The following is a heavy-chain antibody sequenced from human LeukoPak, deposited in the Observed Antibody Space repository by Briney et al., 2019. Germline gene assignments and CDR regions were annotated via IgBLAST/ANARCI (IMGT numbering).Heavy chain of an antibody. Sequence: GGSLRLSCAASGFTFSSYSMNWVRQAPGKGLEWASFISTSSSYIHYADSVKGRFTISRDNAKKSLYLEMNSLRAEDTAVYYCARVVDTAMVLYGAFNIWGQGTMVTVSS. CDR1: GFTFSSYS. CDR3: ARVVDTAMVLYGAFNI. D-gene: IGHD5-18*01. J-gene: IGHJ3*02. V-gene: IGHV3-21*01. CDR2: ISTSSSYI.